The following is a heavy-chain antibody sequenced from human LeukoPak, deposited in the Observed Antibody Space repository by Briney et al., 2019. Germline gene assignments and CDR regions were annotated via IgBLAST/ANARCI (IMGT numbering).Heavy chain of an antibody. CDR3: ARTMNYYGSPD. CDR1: GYTFTAYY. J-gene: IGHJ4*02. Sequence: GASVKVSCKASGYTFTAYYIHWVRQAPGQGLEWMGWINPNSGGTNYAQRFQGRATMTRDTSISTAYMELSRVRSDDTAVYYCARTMNYYGSPDWGQGTLVTVSS. CDR2: INPNSGGT. V-gene: IGHV1-2*02. D-gene: IGHD3-10*01.